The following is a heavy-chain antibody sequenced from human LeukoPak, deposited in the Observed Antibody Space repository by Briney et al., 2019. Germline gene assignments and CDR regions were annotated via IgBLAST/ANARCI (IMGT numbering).Heavy chain of an antibody. D-gene: IGHD6-19*01. CDR2: TYYRFKWYN. J-gene: IGHJ4*02. V-gene: IGHV6-1*01. CDR1: GDGVSSKNGA. Sequence: SQTLSLTCVVSGDGVSSKNGAWNWIRQSPSRGLVWLGRTYYRFKWYNDYAESMESRMTISQDTSKNQYSLHLNSVTPDDTAVYYCARDFGTTGWHTFDYWGQGTLVTVSS. CDR3: ARDFGTTGWHTFDY.